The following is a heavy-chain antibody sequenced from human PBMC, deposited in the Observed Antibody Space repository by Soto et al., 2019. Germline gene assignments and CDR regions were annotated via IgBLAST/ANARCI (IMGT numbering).Heavy chain of an antibody. D-gene: IGHD4-17*01. J-gene: IGHJ3*02. CDR1: GGSISSYY. V-gene: IGHV4-59*01. CDR3: AGDFGYGDPAFDI. CDR2: IYYSGST. Sequence: PSETLSLTCTVSGGSISSYYWSWIRQPPGKGLEWIGYIYYSGSTNYNPSLKSRVTISVDTSKNQFSLKLSSVTAADTAVYYCAGDFGYGDPAFDIWGQGTMVTVSS.